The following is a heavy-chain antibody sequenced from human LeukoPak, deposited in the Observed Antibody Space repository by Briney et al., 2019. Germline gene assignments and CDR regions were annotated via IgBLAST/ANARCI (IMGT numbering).Heavy chain of an antibody. V-gene: IGHV3-23*01. CDR1: GLTFSSYA. J-gene: IGHJ4*02. D-gene: IGHD1-26*01. Sequence: PGGSLRLSCVASGLTFSSYAMSWVRQAPGKGPEWVSFIGRGGDTNYAGTVKGRFTISRDNSKSTLYLQMSSLRAEDTALYYCARSLKWSLVGFDYWGQGTLVSVSS. CDR2: IGRGGDT. CDR3: ARSLKWSLVGFDY.